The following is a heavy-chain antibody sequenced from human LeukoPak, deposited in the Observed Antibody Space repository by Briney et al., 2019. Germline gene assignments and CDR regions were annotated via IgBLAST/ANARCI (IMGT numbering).Heavy chain of an antibody. D-gene: IGHD6-13*01. V-gene: IGHV1-2*02. CDR3: ARAVAAAGTGAEYFQH. CDR1: RYTFTGYY. CDR2: INPNSGGT. Sequence: GASVKVSCKASRYTFTGYYIHWVRQAPGQGLEWMGWINPNSGGTNYAQKFQGRVTMTRDTSINTAYMELSRLRSDDMAVYYCARAVAAAGTGAEYFQHWGQGTLVTVSS. J-gene: IGHJ1*01.